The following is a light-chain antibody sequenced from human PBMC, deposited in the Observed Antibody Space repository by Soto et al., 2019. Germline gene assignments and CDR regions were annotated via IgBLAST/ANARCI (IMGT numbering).Light chain of an antibody. CDR3: QQYGHSMWT. CDR1: QGLXANY. Sequence: IVLTQSPGTLSLSPGERATLSCRASQGLXANYLAWYRQKPGQAPRLLXDGASSKATGSPDRLSGSGSATDFTLTISRLEPEYYAVYYCQQYGHSMWTFGQGTKVDIK. J-gene: IGKJ1*01. V-gene: IGKV3-20*01. CDR2: GAS.